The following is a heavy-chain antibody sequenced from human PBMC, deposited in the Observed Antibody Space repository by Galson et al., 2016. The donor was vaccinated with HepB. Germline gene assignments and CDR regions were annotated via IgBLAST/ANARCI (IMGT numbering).Heavy chain of an antibody. CDR2: ISSNGGIT. CDR3: ARWGTSSWYDY. D-gene: IGHD6-13*01. J-gene: IGHJ4*02. V-gene: IGHV3-64*02. Sequence: SLRLSCAASGFTFSSYAMHWVRQAPGKGLEYISAISSNGGITYYADSVKGRFTISRDNSKNTLYLQMGSLRAEDMAVYYCARWGTSSWYDYWGQGTLVTVSS. CDR1: GFTFSSYA.